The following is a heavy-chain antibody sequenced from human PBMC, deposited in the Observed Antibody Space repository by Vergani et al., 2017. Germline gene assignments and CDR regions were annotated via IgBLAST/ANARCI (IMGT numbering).Heavy chain of an antibody. CDR1: GFTFSSYA. D-gene: IGHD3-9*01. CDR3: ARDLYDILTGWYYCDY. V-gene: IGHV3-23*01. CDR2: ISGSGGST. J-gene: IGHJ4*02. Sequence: EVQLLESGGGLVQPGGSLRLSCAASGFTFSSYAMSWVRQAPGKGLEWVSVISGSGGSTYYADSVKGRFTISRDNSKNTLYLQMNSLRAEDTAVYYCARDLYDILTGWYYCDYWGQGTLVTVSS.